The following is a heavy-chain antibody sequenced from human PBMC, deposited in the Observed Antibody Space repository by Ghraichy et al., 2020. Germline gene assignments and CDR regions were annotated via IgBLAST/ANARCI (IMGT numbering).Heavy chain of an antibody. Sequence: SQTLSLTCAVYGGSFSGYYWSWIRQPPGKGLEWIGEINHSGSTNYNPSLKSRVTISVDTSKNQFSLKLSSVTAADTAVYYCARGYYSSTWYYYFDYWGQGTLVTVSS. V-gene: IGHV4-34*01. D-gene: IGHD6-13*01. CDR2: INHSGST. CDR3: ARGYYSSTWYYYFDY. J-gene: IGHJ4*02. CDR1: GGSFSGYY.